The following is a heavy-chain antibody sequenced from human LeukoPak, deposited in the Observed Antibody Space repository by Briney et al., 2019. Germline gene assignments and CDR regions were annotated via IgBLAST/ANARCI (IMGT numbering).Heavy chain of an antibody. D-gene: IGHD4-17*01. CDR1: GYTFTSYG. Sequence: AASVKVSCKASGYTFTSYGISWVRQAPGQGLEWMGGIIPIFGTANYAQKFQGRVTITADESTSTAYMELSSLRSEDTAVYYCASTSSDYGDQALDYWGQGTLVTVSS. CDR3: ASTSSDYGDQALDY. V-gene: IGHV1-69*13. CDR2: IIPIFGTA. J-gene: IGHJ4*02.